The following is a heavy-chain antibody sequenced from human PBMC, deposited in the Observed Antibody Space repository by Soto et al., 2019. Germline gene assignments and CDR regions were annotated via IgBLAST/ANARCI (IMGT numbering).Heavy chain of an antibody. CDR3: ARYYCSSNSCLLYYYYGMDV. CDR1: GGTFSSYA. CDR2: IIPIFGTA. D-gene: IGHD2-2*01. J-gene: IGHJ6*02. V-gene: IGHV1-69*01. Sequence: QVQLVQSGAEVKKPGSSVKVSCKASGGTFSSYAISWVRQAPGQGLEWMGGIIPIFGTANYAQKFQGRVTITADESTSTAYMELSSLRSEDTALYYCARYYCSSNSCLLYYYYGMDVWGQGTTVTVSS.